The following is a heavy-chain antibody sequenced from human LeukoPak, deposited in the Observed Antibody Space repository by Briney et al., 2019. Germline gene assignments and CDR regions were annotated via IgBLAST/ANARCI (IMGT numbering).Heavy chain of an antibody. V-gene: IGHV3-64*01. D-gene: IGHD2-2*01. J-gene: IGHJ4*02. CDR1: GFTFSSYA. CDR2: ISSNGGST. Sequence: GGSLRLSCAASGFTFSSYAMHWVRQAPGKGLEYVSAISSNGGSTYYANSVKGRFTISRDNSKNTLYLQMGSLRAEDMAVYYCARGTEAVVPAATHLDYWGQGTLVTVSS. CDR3: ARGTEAVVPAATHLDY.